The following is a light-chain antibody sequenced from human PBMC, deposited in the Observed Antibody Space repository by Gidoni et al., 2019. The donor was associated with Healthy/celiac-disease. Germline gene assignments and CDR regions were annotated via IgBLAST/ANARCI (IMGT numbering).Light chain of an antibody. J-gene: IGKJ1*01. Sequence: EIVMTQSPATLSVSPGERATLSCRASQSVSSNLAWYQQKPGQAPRHLIYGASTRATGIPARFGGSGSGTEFTLTISSLQSEDFAVYYCQQYNNWWTFGQGTKVEIK. CDR3: QQYNNWWT. CDR1: QSVSSN. V-gene: IGKV3-15*01. CDR2: GAS.